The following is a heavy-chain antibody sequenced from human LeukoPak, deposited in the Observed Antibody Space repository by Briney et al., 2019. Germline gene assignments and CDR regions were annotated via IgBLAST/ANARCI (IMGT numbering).Heavy chain of an antibody. D-gene: IGHD5-18*01. Sequence: GGSLRLSCAASGFTFSSYWTSGVRQAPGKGLEWVANIKQDGSEKYYVDSVKGRFTISRDDAKNSLYLQMNSLRAEDTAVYYCAREPLYSYGYSSFDYWGQGTLVTVSS. CDR2: IKQDGSEK. CDR3: AREPLYSYGYSSFDY. V-gene: IGHV3-7*03. J-gene: IGHJ4*02. CDR1: GFTFSSYW.